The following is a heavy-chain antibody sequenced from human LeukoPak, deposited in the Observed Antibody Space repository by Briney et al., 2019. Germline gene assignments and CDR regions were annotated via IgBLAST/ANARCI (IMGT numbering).Heavy chain of an antibody. CDR1: GGSFSGYY. D-gene: IGHD6-19*01. Sequence: SETLSLTCAVYGGSFSGYYWSWIRQPPGKGLEWIGEINHSGSINYNPSLKSRVTISVGTSKNQFSLKLSSVTAADTAVYYCASGIAVAGPVDYWGQGTLVTVSS. CDR3: ASGIAVAGPVDY. J-gene: IGHJ4*02. CDR2: INHSGSI. V-gene: IGHV4-34*01.